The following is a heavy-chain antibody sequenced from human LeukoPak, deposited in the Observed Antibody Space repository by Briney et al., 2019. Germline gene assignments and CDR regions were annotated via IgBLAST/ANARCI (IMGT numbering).Heavy chain of an antibody. J-gene: IGHJ4*02. CDR2: IIPIFGTA. D-gene: IGHD1-26*01. CDR3: APGIGSSPGDYYFDY. V-gene: IGHV1-69*06. Sequence: GASVKVSCKASGGTFSSYAISWVRQAPGQGLEWMGGIIPIFGTANYAQKFQGRVTITADKSTSTAYMELSSLRSEDTAVYYCAPGIGSSPGDYYFDYWGQGTLVTVSS. CDR1: GGTFSSYA.